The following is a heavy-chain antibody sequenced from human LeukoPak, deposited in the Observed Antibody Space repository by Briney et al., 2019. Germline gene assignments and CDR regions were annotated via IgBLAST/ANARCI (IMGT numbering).Heavy chain of an antibody. CDR2: IKQDGSEK. Sequence: GGSLRLSCAASGFTFTSHWMSWVRQAPGKGLEWVANIKQDGSEKYYVDSVKGRFTISRDNAKNLVYLQMNSLRAEDTAVYYRARYWGFDYWGQGTLVTVSS. CDR3: ARYWGFDY. V-gene: IGHV3-7*01. J-gene: IGHJ4*02. D-gene: IGHD2-21*01. CDR1: GFTFTSHW.